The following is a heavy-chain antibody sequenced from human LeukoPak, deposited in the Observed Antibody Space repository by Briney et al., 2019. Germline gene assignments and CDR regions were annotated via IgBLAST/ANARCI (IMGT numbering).Heavy chain of an antibody. V-gene: IGHV4-30-2*01. CDR2: IYHSGST. Sequence: SQTLSLTCAVSGGSISSGDYSRSWIRQPPGKGLEWIGYIYHSGSTDYNPSLKSRVTISVDRSKNQFSLKLSSVTAADTAVYYCARGRRTFSGSGMDVWGQGTTVTVCS. CDR3: ARGRRTFSGSGMDV. CDR1: GGSISSGDYS. D-gene: IGHD1/OR15-1a*01. J-gene: IGHJ6*02.